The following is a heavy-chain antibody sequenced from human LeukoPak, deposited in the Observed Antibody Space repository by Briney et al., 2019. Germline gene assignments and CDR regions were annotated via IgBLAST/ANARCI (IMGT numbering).Heavy chain of an antibody. CDR2: IIPIFGIA. D-gene: IGHD2-21*01. CDR3: ARGPRIRLYGMDV. Sequence: ASVKVSCKASGGTFSSYAISWVRQAPGQGLEWMGRIIPIFGIANYAQKFQGRVTITAEKSTSTAYMELSSLRSEDTAVYYCARGPRIRLYGMDVWGQGTTVTVSS. CDR1: GGTFSSYA. V-gene: IGHV1-69*04. J-gene: IGHJ6*02.